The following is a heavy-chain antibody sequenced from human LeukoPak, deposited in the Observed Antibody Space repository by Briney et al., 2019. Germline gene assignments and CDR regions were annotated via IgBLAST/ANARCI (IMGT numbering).Heavy chain of an antibody. J-gene: IGHJ6*02. CDR2: INPNSGGT. Sequence: ASVKVSCKASGYTFTGYYMHWVRQAPGQGLEWMGWINPNSGGTNYAQKFQGRVTMTRDTSVSTAYMELSRLRSDDTAVYYCARGHPRRYYGMDVWGQGTTVTVSS. CDR1: GYTFTGYY. V-gene: IGHV1-2*02. CDR3: ARGHPRRYYGMDV.